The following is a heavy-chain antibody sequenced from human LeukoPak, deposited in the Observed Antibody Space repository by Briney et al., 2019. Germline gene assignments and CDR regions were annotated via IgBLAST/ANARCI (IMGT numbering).Heavy chain of an antibody. D-gene: IGHD6-6*01. V-gene: IGHV3-11*04. J-gene: IGHJ6*03. CDR1: GFIFSDYY. CDR3: ARGSSIAARPIGYMDV. CDR2: ISSSGSTI. Sequence: GGSLRLSCAASGFIFSDYYMSWIRQAPGKGLEWVSYISSSGSTIYYAYSVKGRFTISRDNAKNSLYLQMNSLRAEDTAVYYCARGSSIAARPIGYMDVWGKGTTVTVSS.